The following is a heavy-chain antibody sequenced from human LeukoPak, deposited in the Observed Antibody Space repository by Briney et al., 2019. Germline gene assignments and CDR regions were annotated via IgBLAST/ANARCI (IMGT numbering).Heavy chain of an antibody. Sequence: GGSLRLSCAASGFTFSGSAMHWVRQASGKGLEWVGRIRTKANSYATAYAASVKGRFTISRDDSKNTAYLQMNSLKTEDTAVYYCTPLHDSKVDSAPFDYWGQGTLVTVSS. V-gene: IGHV3-73*01. CDR2: IRTKANSYAT. D-gene: IGHD3-22*01. J-gene: IGHJ4*02. CDR3: TPLHDSKVDSAPFDY. CDR1: GFTFSGSA.